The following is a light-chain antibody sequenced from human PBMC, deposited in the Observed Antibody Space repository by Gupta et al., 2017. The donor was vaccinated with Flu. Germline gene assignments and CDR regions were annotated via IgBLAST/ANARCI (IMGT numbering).Light chain of an antibody. J-gene: IGKJ4*01. CDR3: QQRSVWPLT. CDR2: HAS. CDR1: ERIGDY. V-gene: IGKV3-11*01. Sequence: EIVLTQSPVTLSLSPGGTATLSCRASERIGDYLTWLQQKPGQAPRLVIYHASKRATGIPPRFRGSGSGTEFTLTISTLEPEDFAIYYCQQRSVWPLTFGRGTRVEIK.